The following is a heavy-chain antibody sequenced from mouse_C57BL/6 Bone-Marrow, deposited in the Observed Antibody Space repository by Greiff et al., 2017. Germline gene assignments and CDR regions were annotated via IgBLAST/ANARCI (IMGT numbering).Heavy chain of an antibody. CDR1: GYTFTSYW. D-gene: IGHD2-4*01. V-gene: IGHV1-59*01. CDR3: AICRGLRRFDY. J-gene: IGHJ2*01. CDR2: IDPSDSYT. Sequence: QVQLQQPGAELVRPGTSVKLSCKASGYTFTSYWMHWVKQRPGQGLEWIGVIDPSDSYTNYNQKFKGKATLTVDTSSSTAYMQLSSLTSEDSAVYYYAICRGLRRFDYWGQGTTLTVSS.